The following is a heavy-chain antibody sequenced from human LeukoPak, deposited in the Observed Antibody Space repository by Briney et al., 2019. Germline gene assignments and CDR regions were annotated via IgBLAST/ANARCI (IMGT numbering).Heavy chain of an antibody. D-gene: IGHD3-10*02. CDR3: ARHVRNVRGLTGFDY. CDR2: IYPGDSDT. V-gene: IGHV5-51*01. CDR1: GYSFTSYW. Sequence: GESLKISCKGSGYSFTSYWIGWVRPMPGKGLEWMGIIYPGDSDTRYSPSFQGQVTISADKSISTAYLQWSSLKASDTAMYYCARHVRNVRGLTGFDYWGQGTLVTVSS. J-gene: IGHJ4*02.